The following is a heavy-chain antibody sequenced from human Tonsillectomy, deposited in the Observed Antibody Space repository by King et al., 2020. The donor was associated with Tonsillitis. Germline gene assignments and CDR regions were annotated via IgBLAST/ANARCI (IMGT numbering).Heavy chain of an antibody. J-gene: IGHJ4*02. V-gene: IGHV3-7*01. CDR1: GFTFSSYW. CDR2: IKQDGSEK. CDR3: ARDQWSYTFDY. Sequence: VQLVESGGGLVQPGGSLRLSCAASGFTFSSYWMSWVRQAPGKGLEGVANIKQDGSEKYYVDSVKGRFTISRDNAKNSLYLQMNSLRAEDTAVYYCARDQWSYTFDYWGQGTLVTVSS. D-gene: IGHD1-26*01.